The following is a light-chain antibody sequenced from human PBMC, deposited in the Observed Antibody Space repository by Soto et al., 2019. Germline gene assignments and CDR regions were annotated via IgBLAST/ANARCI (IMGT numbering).Light chain of an antibody. V-gene: IGKV3-11*01. CDR1: QSVSSY. CDR3: HQRSNWPPT. J-gene: IGKJ2*01. CDR2: DAS. Sequence: EIVLTQSPAPLSFSPGERATLSCRASQSVSSYLAWYQQKPGQAPRLLIYDASNRATGIPARFRGSGSGTDFTLTISNLEPEDFAVYYCHQRSNWPPTFGQGTKLESK.